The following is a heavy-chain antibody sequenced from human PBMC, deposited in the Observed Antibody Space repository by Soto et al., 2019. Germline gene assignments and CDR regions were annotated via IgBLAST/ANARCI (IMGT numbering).Heavy chain of an antibody. CDR2: IFSSGST. CDR1: GGSINTFY. V-gene: IGHV4-4*07. J-gene: IGHJ4*02. Sequence: PSETLSLTCTVSGGSINTFYRRWVRQPAGKGLEWIGRIFSSGSTSFNPSLESRVAMSVDTSKNHFSLNLSSVTAADMPVYYCAREGSYSAYNFAHGIQLWSFDFWGQGALVTVS. CDR3: AREGSYSAYNFAHGIQLWSFDF. D-gene: IGHD5-12*01.